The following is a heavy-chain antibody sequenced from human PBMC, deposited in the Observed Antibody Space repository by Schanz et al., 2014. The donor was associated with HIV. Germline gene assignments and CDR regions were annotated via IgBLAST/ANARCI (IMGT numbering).Heavy chain of an antibody. J-gene: IGHJ5*02. V-gene: IGHV3-7*03. CDR1: GFTLSTYW. Sequence: EEQLVESGGGLVQPGGSLRLSCAASGFTLSTYWMGWVRQAPGKGLEWVANIKQDASLENYVDSVKGRFAISRDNAKNSLYLQMNSLRAEDTAVYYCARDEHSSSRPDWFDPWGQGTLVTVSS. CDR2: IKQDASLE. D-gene: IGHD6-13*01. CDR3: ARDEHSSSRPDWFDP.